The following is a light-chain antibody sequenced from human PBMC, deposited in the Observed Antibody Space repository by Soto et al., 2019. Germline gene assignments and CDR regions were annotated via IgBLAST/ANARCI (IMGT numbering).Light chain of an antibody. CDR3: QQSYSTPYT. J-gene: IGKJ2*01. Sequence: DLQMTQSPSSLSASVGDRVTITCRASQSISRYLHWYQQKPGKAPKLLIYAASSLQSGVPSRFSGSGSGTDYTLPISSLQPEDFATYYCQQSYSTPYTFGQGTKLEIK. CDR1: QSISRY. CDR2: AAS. V-gene: IGKV1-39*01.